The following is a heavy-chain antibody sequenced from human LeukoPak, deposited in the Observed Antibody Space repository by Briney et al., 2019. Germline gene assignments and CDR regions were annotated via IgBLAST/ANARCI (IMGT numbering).Heavy chain of an antibody. J-gene: IGHJ5*02. V-gene: IGHV1-3*01. CDR2: INAGNGNT. D-gene: IGHD3-3*01. CDR3: GRFGVAGDNWFDP. Sequence: ASVKVSCKASGYTFTSYAMHWVRQAPGQRLEWMGWINAGNGNTKYSQKFQGRVTITRDTSASTAYMELSSLRSEDTAVYYCGRFGVAGDNWFDPGGQGPLVTVS. CDR1: GYTFTSYA.